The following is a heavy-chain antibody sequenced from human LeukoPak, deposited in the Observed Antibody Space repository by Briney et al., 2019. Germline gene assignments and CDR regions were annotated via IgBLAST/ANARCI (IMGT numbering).Heavy chain of an antibody. D-gene: IGHD3-22*01. CDR1: GYTFTNDD. CDR2: VNPNSGNT. CDR3: ARGPGGGYYDSTGSRPFHY. J-gene: IGHJ4*02. V-gene: IGHV1-8*01. Sequence: GASVKVSCKASGYTFTNDDINWVRQATGQGLEWMGWVNPNSGNTGYEQKFQGRVTMTRNTSITTAYMELSSLRSEDTAVYYCARGPGGGYYDSTGSRPFHYWGQGTLVTVSS.